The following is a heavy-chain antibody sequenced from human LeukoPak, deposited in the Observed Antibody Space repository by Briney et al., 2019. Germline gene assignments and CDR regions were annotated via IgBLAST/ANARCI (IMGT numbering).Heavy chain of an antibody. CDR1: GGSVSSYY. CDR3: ARDPSLGYRYFDF. CDR2: IYYSGST. D-gene: IGHD1-26*01. Sequence: QVQLQESGPGLVKPSETLALTCLVSGGSVSSYYWSWIRQPPGKGLEGIGYIYYSGSTNYNPSLKSRVTISIDTSKNQFSLNLTSVTAADTAVYYCARDPSLGYRYFDFWGRGTLVTVSS. V-gene: IGHV4-59*02. J-gene: IGHJ2*01.